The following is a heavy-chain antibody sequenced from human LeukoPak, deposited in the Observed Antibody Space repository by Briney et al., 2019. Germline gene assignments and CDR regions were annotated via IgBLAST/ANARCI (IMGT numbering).Heavy chain of an antibody. J-gene: IGHJ4*02. CDR3: ARADNYDSSGYHDY. Sequence: GGSLRLSCAASGFTFSSYAMHWVRQAPGKGLEWVAVISYDGSNKYYADSVKGRFTISRDNSKNTLYLQMNSLRAEDTAVYYCARADNYDSSGYHDYWGQGTLVTVSS. D-gene: IGHD3-22*01. CDR2: ISYDGSNK. V-gene: IGHV3-30-3*01. CDR1: GFTFSSYA.